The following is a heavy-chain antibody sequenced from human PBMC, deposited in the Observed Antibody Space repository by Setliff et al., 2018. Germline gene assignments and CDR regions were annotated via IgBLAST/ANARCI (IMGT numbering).Heavy chain of an antibody. CDR3: ARNWVTAQHYYYGMDV. Sequence: PGGSLRLSCAASGFTFSDYYMSWIRQAPGKGLEWLSYIVSSGSTTYYSDSVKGRFTISRDNAKNSLYRQMNSLRAEDTAVYYCARNWVTAQHYYYGMDVWGQGTTVTVSS. D-gene: IGHD2-21*02. V-gene: IGHV3-11*04. J-gene: IGHJ6*02. CDR2: IVSSGSTT. CDR1: GFTFSDYY.